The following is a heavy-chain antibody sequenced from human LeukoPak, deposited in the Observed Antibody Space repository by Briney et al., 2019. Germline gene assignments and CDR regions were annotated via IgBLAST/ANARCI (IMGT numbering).Heavy chain of an antibody. CDR2: IKSDGSST. CDR1: GFTLSSYW. CDR3: ARSGDCPTDS. J-gene: IGHJ5*01. D-gene: IGHD2-21*02. V-gene: IGHV3-74*01. Sequence: PGGSLRLSCAASGFTLSSYWMHWIRQAPGKGLVWVSRIKSDGSSTTYADSVKGRFTISRDNAKNTLYLQMNSLRAEDTAVYYCARSGDCPTDSWGQGTLVTVSS.